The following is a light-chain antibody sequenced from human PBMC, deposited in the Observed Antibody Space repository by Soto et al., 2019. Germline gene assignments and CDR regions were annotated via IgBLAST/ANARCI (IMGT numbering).Light chain of an antibody. V-gene: IGKV1-39*01. J-gene: IGKJ1*01. Sequence: DIQMTQSPSTLSVSVGDRVSITCRASQTISSWLAWYQQKPGKAPKLLIYAASSLQSGVPSRFSGSGSGTDFTLTISSLQPEDFATYYCQQTYSGRTFGQGTKVDIK. CDR2: AAS. CDR3: QQTYSGRT. CDR1: QTISSW.